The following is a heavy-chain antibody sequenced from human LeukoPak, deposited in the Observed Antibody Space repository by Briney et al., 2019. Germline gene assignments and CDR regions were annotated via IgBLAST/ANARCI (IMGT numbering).Heavy chain of an antibody. J-gene: IGHJ4*02. Sequence: QPGGSLRLSCAASGFTFSSYAMSWVRQAPGKGLEWVSAISGSGGSTYYADSVKGRFTISRDNSKNTLYLQMNSLRAEDTAVYYCAKDHFGQRLVDGYFDYWGQGTLVTVSS. V-gene: IGHV3-23*01. D-gene: IGHD6-13*01. CDR1: GFTFSSYA. CDR2: ISGSGGST. CDR3: AKDHFGQRLVDGYFDY.